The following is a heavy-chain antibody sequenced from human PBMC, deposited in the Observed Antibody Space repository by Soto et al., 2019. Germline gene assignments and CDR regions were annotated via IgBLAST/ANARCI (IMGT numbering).Heavy chain of an antibody. CDR1: GFSFTNFA. V-gene: IGHV3-23*01. D-gene: IGHD2-21*02. CDR3: AKDDFNDRGDDYFDF. J-gene: IGHJ4*02. Sequence: GGSLRLSCAASGFSFTNFAMSWVRQAPGKGLEGVAGIGASGDITRYADSVKGRLSISGDNSKNTLYLQLNSLRFEDTAVNYCAKDDFNDRGDDYFDFWGPGTLVTVSS. CDR2: IGASGDIT.